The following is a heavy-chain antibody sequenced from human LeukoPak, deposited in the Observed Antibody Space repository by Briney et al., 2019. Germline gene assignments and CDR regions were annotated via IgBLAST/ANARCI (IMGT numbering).Heavy chain of an antibody. D-gene: IGHD3-10*01. CDR1: GFTVSSNY. V-gene: IGHV3-53*01. CDR3: ARESSVWFGGSAPDY. Sequence: GGSLRLSCAASGFTVSSNYMNWVRQAPGKGLEWVSVIYSGGSTYYADSVTGRFTISRDNAKNSLYLQMNSLRAEDTAVYYCARESSVWFGGSAPDYWGQGTLVTVSS. CDR2: IYSGGST. J-gene: IGHJ4*02.